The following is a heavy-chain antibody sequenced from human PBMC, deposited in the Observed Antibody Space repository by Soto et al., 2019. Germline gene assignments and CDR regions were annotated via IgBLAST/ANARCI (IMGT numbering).Heavy chain of an antibody. V-gene: IGHV3-73*01. CDR2: IRSKANSYAT. Sequence: GGSLRLSCAASGFTFSSYAMSWVRQAQGKGLEWVSAIRSKANSYATAYAASVKGRFTISRDDSKNTAYLQMNSLKTEDTAVYYCTSPAGMADRRDDIWGQGTMVT. D-gene: IGHD1-1*01. CDR3: TSPAGMADRRDDI. CDR1: GFTFSSYA. J-gene: IGHJ3*02.